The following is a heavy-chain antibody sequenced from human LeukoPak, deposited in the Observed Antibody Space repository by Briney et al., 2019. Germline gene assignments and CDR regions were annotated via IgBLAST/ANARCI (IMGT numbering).Heavy chain of an antibody. V-gene: IGHV3-48*03. CDR2: ISSSGSTI. D-gene: IGHD3-16*02. J-gene: IGHJ4*02. Sequence: GGSLRLSCAASGFTFSSYEMNWVRQAPGKGLEWVSYISSSGSTIYYADSVKGRFTISRDNSKNTLYLQMNSLRAEDTAVYYCAKDSGGNIFMITFGGVIAYWGQGTLVTVSS. CDR1: GFTFSSYE. CDR3: AKDSGGNIFMITFGGVIAY.